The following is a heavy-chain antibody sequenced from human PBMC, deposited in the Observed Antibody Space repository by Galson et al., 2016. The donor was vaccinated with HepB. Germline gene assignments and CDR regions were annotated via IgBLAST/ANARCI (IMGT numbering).Heavy chain of an antibody. CDR3: ARDFASSPGDIVVVAAARNWFDS. Sequence: SVKVSCKASGDSFTNYFIHWVRQAPGQGLEWVGLINPGGGSTFYAQKFRGRVTLTRDAAASTVFMEVSSPTSEDTAVYYCARDFASSPGDIVVVAAARNWFDSWGQGTLVTVSS. D-gene: IGHD2-15*01. CDR1: GDSFTNYF. V-gene: IGHV1-46*01. J-gene: IGHJ5*01. CDR2: INPGGGST.